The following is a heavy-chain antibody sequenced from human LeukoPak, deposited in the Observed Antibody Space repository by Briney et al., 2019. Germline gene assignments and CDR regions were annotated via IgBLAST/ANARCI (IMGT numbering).Heavy chain of an antibody. D-gene: IGHD3-10*01. Sequence: SETLSLTCTVSGYAITSGGFSWNWIRQPPGKGLEWIGCIYDRGPAHYNPSLKSRFTISVDRPKNQFFLNVTSLTAADTAVYYCARSRQASGLFSSWGQGTLVVVSS. CDR2: IYDRGPA. V-gene: IGHV4-30-2*01. J-gene: IGHJ5*02. CDR3: ARSRQASGLFSS. CDR1: GYAITSGGFS.